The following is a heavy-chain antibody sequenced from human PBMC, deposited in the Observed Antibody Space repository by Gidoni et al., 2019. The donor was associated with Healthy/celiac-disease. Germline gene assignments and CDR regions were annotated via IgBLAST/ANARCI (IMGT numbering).Heavy chain of an antibody. Sequence: QITLKESGPTLVKPTQTLTLTCTFSGFSLSTSGVGVGWIRQPPGKALEWLALIYWDDDKRYSPSLKSRLTITKDTSKNQVVLTMTNIDPVDTATYYCSHYYDILTYFDYWCQGTLFTVSS. V-gene: IGHV2-5*02. J-gene: IGHJ4*02. CDR1: GFSLSTSGVG. CDR3: SHYYDILTYFDY. CDR2: IYWDDDK. D-gene: IGHD3-9*01.